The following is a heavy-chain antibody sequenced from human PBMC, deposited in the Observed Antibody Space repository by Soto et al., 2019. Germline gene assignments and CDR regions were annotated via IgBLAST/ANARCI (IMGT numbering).Heavy chain of an antibody. CDR1: GGSISSYD. CDR2: SYYSGST. D-gene: IGHD6-6*01. V-gene: IGHV4-59*01. Sequence: SETLSLTCTVSGGSISSYDWSWIRQPPGKGLEWIGYSYYSGSTKYNPSLKSRVTISVDTSKNQFSLKLSSVTAADTAVYYCAREASIAARPDQFDYWGQGNLVTVSS. J-gene: IGHJ4*02. CDR3: AREASIAARPDQFDY.